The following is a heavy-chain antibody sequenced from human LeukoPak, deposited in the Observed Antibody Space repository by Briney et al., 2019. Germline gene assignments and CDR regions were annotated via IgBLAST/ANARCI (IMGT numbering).Heavy chain of an antibody. D-gene: IGHD6-13*01. CDR1: GFTFRDYW. J-gene: IGHJ4*02. Sequence: GGSLRLSCEASGFTFRDYWMTWVRQAPGKGLEWVANVKQDGTEKFYVDSVKGRFTISRDNGKNSLYLQMNSLTVEDTAIYYCARAGGTSWADYWGQGTLVTGSS. CDR2: VKQDGTEK. V-gene: IGHV3-7*01. CDR3: ARAGGTSWADY.